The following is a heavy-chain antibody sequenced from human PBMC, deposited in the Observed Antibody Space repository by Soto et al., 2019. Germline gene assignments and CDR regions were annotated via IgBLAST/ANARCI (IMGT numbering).Heavy chain of an antibody. CDR1: GGSISSGGYS. CDR3: ARGALLWFGELTYGMDV. CDR2: IYYSGST. J-gene: IGHJ6*02. D-gene: IGHD3-10*01. V-gene: IGHV4-61*08. Sequence: SETLSLTCAVSGGSISSGGYSWSWIRQPPGKGLEWIGYIYYSGSTNYNTSLKNRVTISEDTSKNQFSLKLSSVTAADTAVYYCARGALLWFGELTYGMDVWGQGTTVTVSS.